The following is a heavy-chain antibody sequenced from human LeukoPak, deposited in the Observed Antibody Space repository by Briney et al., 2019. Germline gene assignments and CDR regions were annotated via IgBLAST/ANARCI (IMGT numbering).Heavy chain of an antibody. V-gene: IGHV1-2*02. CDR2: LNPNSGGT. CDR3: ARGGGGSLEYFHH. Sequence: GASVKVSCKASGYTFTVYYMHWVRQAPGQGLEWMGWLNPNSGGTNYAQNFQGRVTMTGDTSINTASMELSRLRSDDTAVYYCARGGGGSLEYFHHWGQGTLVTVSS. J-gene: IGHJ1*01. CDR1: GYTFTVYY. D-gene: IGHD2-15*01.